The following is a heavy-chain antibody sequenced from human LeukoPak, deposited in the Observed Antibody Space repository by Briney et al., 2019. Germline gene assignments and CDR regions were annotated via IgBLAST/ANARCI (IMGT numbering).Heavy chain of an antibody. Sequence: SETLSLTCAVYGGSFSGYYWSWIRQHPGKGLEWIGYIYYSGSTYYNPSLKSRVTISVDTSKNQFSLKLSSVTAADTAVYYCARGIPHYDSSGYYYPTTPLNWFDPWGQGTLVTVSS. J-gene: IGHJ5*02. CDR3: ARGIPHYDSSGYYYPTTPLNWFDP. V-gene: IGHV4-31*11. D-gene: IGHD3-22*01. CDR1: GGSFSGYY. CDR2: IYYSGST.